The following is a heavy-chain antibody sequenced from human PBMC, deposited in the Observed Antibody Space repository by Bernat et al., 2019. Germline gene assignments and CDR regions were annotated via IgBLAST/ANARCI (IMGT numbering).Heavy chain of an antibody. CDR1: GFTFSSYA. CDR3: ARSKGWAAAGTLYFDY. D-gene: IGHD6-13*01. V-gene: IGHV3-30-3*01. CDR2: ISYDGSNK. J-gene: IGHJ4*02. Sequence: QVQLVESGGGVVQPGRSLRLSCAASGFTFSSYAMHWVRQAPGKGLEWVAVISYDGSNKYYADSVKGRFTISRDNSKNTLYLQMNSLRAEDTAVYYCARSKGWAAAGTLYFDYWGQGTLVTVSS.